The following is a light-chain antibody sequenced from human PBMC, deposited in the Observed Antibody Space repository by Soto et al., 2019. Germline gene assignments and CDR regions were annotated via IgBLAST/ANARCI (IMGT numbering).Light chain of an antibody. V-gene: IGLV6-57*04. CDR1: SGSIASNY. CDR3: QSYDSSNPVV. Sequence: NFMLTQPHSVSESPGKTVTISCTRSSGSIASNYVQWYQQRPGSAPTTVIYEDNQRPSGVPDRFSGSIDSSSNSASLTISGLKTGDEADYYCQSYDSSNPVVFGGGTTLTVL. CDR2: EDN. J-gene: IGLJ2*01.